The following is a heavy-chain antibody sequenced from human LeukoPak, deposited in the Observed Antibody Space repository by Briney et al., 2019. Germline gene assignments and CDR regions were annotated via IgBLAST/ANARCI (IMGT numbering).Heavy chain of an antibody. CDR2: INPNSGGT. V-gene: IGHV1-2*02. CDR3: ARGVATPYYFDY. Sequence: ASVTVSCKASGYTFTSYYMHWVRQAPGQGLEWMGWINPNSGGTNYAQKFQGRVTMTRDTSISTAYMELSRLRSDDTAVYYCARGVATPYYFDYWGQGTLVTVSS. D-gene: IGHD5-12*01. J-gene: IGHJ4*02. CDR1: GYTFTSYY.